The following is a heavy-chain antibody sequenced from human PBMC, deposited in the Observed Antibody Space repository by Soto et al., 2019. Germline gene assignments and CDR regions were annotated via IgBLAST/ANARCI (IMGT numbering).Heavy chain of an antibody. V-gene: IGHV1-69*02. CDR3: ARIVVVVPEAERYGIDG. CDR1: GGTFSSYS. J-gene: IGHJ6*02. CDR2: IIPILGIA. Sequence: QVQLVQSGAEVKKPGSSVKVSCKASGGTFSSYSISWMRQAPGQRLEWMWRIIPILGIANYAQKFQGRVTITADKSTSTAYMELSSLRSEDTAVYYCARIVVVVPEAERYGIDGWGQGTTVTDSS. D-gene: IGHD2-2*01.